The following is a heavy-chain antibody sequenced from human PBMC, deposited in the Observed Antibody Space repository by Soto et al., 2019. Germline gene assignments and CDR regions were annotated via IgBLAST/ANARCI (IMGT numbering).Heavy chain of an antibody. D-gene: IGHD6-13*01. CDR1: GGSISSGGYY. Sequence: TSETLSLTCPVSGGSISSGGYYWSWIRQHPGKGLEWIGYIYYSGSTYYNPSLKSRVTISVDTSKNQFSLKLSSVTAADTAVYYCARDNKPAAAGSSSNWFDPWGQGTLVTVSS. CDR2: IYYSGST. V-gene: IGHV4-31*03. J-gene: IGHJ5*02. CDR3: ARDNKPAAAGSSSNWFDP.